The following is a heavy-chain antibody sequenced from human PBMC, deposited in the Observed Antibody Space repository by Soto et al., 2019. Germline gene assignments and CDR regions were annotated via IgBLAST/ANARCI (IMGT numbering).Heavy chain of an antibody. Sequence: PGGSLRLSCAASGFTFSSYGMHWVRQAPGKGLEWVAVIWYDGSNKYYADSVKGRFTISRDNSKNTLYLQMNSLRAEDTAVYYCARDLIVSCPGDYYYYGMDVWGQGTTVTVSS. CDR2: IWYDGSNK. V-gene: IGHV3-33*01. CDR1: GFTFSSYG. CDR3: ARDLIVSCPGDYYYYGMDV. D-gene: IGHD1-26*01. J-gene: IGHJ6*02.